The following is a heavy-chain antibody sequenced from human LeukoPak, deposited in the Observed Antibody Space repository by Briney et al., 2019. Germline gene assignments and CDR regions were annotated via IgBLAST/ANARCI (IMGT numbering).Heavy chain of an antibody. CDR2: ISYDGSNK. Sequence: GRSLRLSCAASGFTFSSYGMNWVRQAPGKGLEWVAVISYDGSNKYYADSVKGRFTISRDNSKNTLYLQMNSLRVEDTALYYCANTQYHISSWYYFDYWGQGTLVTVSS. CDR1: GFTFSSYG. J-gene: IGHJ4*02. CDR3: ANTQYHISSWYYFDY. D-gene: IGHD6-13*01. V-gene: IGHV3-30*18.